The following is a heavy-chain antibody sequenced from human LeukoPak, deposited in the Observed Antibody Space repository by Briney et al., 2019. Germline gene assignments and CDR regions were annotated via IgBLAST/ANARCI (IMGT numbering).Heavy chain of an antibody. D-gene: IGHD3-22*01. J-gene: IGHJ6*02. CDR1: GFTFSSYW. V-gene: IGHV3-74*01. Sequence: GGSLRLSCAASGFTFSSYWMHWVRQAPGKGLVWVSRINSDGISTSYADSVKGRFTISRDNAKNTLYLQMNSLRAEDTAVYYCARENYDSSGYSPDYYYYYALDVWGQGTTVTVSS. CDR3: ARENYDSSGYSPDYYYYYALDV. CDR2: INSDGIST.